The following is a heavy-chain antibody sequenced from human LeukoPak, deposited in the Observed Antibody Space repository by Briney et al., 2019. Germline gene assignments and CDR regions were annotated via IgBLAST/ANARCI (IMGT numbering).Heavy chain of an antibody. CDR2: ISGSGGST. Sequence: GGSLRLSCAAPGFTFSTYAMNWVRQDPGKGLEWVSSISGSGGSTYYADSVKGRFTISRDNSKNTLYLQMNTLRAEDTAVYYCAAAGHYYYYGMDVWGQGTAVTVPS. CDR1: GFTFSTYA. CDR3: AAAGHYYYYGMDV. J-gene: IGHJ6*02. V-gene: IGHV3-23*01. D-gene: IGHD6-13*01.